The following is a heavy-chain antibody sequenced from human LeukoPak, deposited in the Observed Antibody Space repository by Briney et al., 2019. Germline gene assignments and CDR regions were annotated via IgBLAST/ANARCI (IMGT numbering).Heavy chain of an antibody. CDR3: ANHGVYSGSYSMDV. V-gene: IGHV3-23*01. D-gene: IGHD1-26*01. CDR1: GFTFRRYA. J-gene: IGHJ6*02. CDR2: FGNSA. Sequence: GGSLRLSCAASGFTFRRYAMSWVRQAPGKGLEWVSTFGNSAHYADSVKGRFTISRDNSKNTLYLQMNSLRADDTAVYYCANHGVYSGSYSMDVWGQGTTVIVSS.